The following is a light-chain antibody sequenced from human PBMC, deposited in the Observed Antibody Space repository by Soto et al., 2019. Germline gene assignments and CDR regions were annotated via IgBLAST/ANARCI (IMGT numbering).Light chain of an antibody. J-gene: IGKJ1*01. CDR2: GAS. CDR3: QHYGRSPS. CDR1: QSVSSN. Sequence: EIVMTQSPATLSVSPGERATLSCRASQSVSSNLAWYQQKPGQAPRLLIFGASTRATGTPHRFSGSGSGTDFTLTISALESEDVGMYYCQHYGRSPSFGRGTKV. V-gene: IGKV3-20*01.